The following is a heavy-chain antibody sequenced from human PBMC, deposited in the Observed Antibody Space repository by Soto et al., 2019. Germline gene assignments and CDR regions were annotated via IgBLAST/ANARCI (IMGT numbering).Heavy chain of an antibody. CDR1: GYTFTGYY. D-gene: IGHD6-6*01. J-gene: IGHJ5*02. Sequence: GASVKVSCKASGYTFTGYYMHWVRQAPGQGLEWMGWINPSSGGTNYAQKFQGWLTMTRDTSISTAYMELSRLRSDDTAVYYCARGRRIAARRVGWFDPWGQGTLVTVSS. CDR2: INPSSGGT. CDR3: ARGRRIAARRVGWFDP. V-gene: IGHV1-2*04.